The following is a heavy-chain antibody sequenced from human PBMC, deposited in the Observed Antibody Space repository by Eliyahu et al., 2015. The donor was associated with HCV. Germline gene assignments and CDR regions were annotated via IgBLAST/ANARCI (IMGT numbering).Heavy chain of an antibody. CDR1: GFTFRNYD. V-gene: IGHV3-30*03. CDR3: ARGLHDYGDYEADY. J-gene: IGHJ4*02. D-gene: IGHD4-17*01. Sequence: QVQLVESGGGVVQPGRPLRLSCAASGFTFRNYDIHWVRQAPGKGLEWVAGISYDGSEIHYAEFVKGRFAISRDNSENTSHLQMNSLKAEDTAVYYCARGLHDYGDYEADYWGQGTLVTVSS. CDR2: ISYDGSEI.